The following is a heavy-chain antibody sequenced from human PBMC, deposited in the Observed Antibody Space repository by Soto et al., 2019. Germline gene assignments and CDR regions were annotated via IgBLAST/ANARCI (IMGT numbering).Heavy chain of an antibody. V-gene: IGHV5-51*01. Sequence: EVQLVQSGAEVKKPGESLKISCEGSGYNFRTYWIAWVRQMPGKGLEWMGIIWPGDSDTRYSPSFQGQVTISAGKSKNTAYLQWSSLKASDTAIYYCARRGGKSYGSKGDYFDYWGQGTLVTVSS. J-gene: IGHJ4*02. CDR2: IWPGDSDT. CDR3: ARRGGKSYGSKGDYFDY. CDR1: GYNFRTYW. D-gene: IGHD5-18*01.